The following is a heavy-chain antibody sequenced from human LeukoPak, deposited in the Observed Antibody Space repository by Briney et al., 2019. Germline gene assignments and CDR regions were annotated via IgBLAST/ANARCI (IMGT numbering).Heavy chain of an antibody. CDR2: IKEDGTEK. V-gene: IGHV3-7*01. J-gene: IGHJ4*02. D-gene: IGHD1-1*01. CDR3: VRESRPGGAMGLYHNLDY. CDR1: GFTFSDFW. Sequence: GGSLRLSCAGSGFTFSDFWMTWVRQTPGKGLEWVANIKEDGTEKNLVDSVKGRFTISRDITKNLLFLEMNNLRGDDTAIYYCVRESRPGGAMGLYHNLDYWGQGTLVAVSS.